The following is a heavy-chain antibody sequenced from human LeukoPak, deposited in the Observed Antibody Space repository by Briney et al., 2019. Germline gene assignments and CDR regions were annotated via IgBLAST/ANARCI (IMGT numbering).Heavy chain of an antibody. V-gene: IGHV5-10-1*01. J-gene: IGHJ4*02. CDR1: GYSFTNYW. D-gene: IGHD6-19*01. CDR2: IDPSDSYP. Sequence: GESLKISCKASGYSFTNYWIYWVRXMPGKGLEWMGRIDPSDSYPNYSPSFRGHVTISVDKSISTAYLQWSSLKASDTAMYYCARHPEQSSGYWGQGTLVTVSS. CDR3: ARHPEQSSGY.